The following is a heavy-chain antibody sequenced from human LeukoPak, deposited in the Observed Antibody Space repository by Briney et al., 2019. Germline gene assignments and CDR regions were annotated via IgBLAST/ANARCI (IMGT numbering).Heavy chain of an antibody. V-gene: IGHV3-7*01. CDR3: ARDAFSLTVAGGPPIDY. CDR1: EFTFTTYW. Sequence: PGGSLRLSCAASEFTFTTYWMSWVRQAPGQGLEWVANIDQDGSDKYYVDSVKGRFTISRDNAKNSLYLQMNSLRAEDTAVYYCARDAFSLTVAGGPPIDYWGQGTLVTVSS. D-gene: IGHD6-19*01. CDR2: IDQDGSDK. J-gene: IGHJ4*02.